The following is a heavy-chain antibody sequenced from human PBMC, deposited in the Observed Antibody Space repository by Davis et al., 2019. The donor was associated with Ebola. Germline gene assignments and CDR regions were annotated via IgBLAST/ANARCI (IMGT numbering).Heavy chain of an antibody. CDR2: FHDSLST. CDR3: ARHGDRGDTVKGMDV. Sequence: MPSETLSLTCTVSGGSINTYFWGWIRQPPGKGLEHIGSFHDSLSTEYNPSLKSRLTISVDTSKTHFSLKLTSVTAADTAVYFCARHGDRGDTVKGMDVWGPGTKVTVSS. D-gene: IGHD3-10*01. V-gene: IGHV4-39*01. CDR1: GGSINTYF. J-gene: IGHJ6*02.